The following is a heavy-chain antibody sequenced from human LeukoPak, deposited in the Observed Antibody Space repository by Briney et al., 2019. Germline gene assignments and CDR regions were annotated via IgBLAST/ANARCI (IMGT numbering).Heavy chain of an antibody. V-gene: IGHV3-23*01. CDR3: AKEGADIVVVPAAENWFDP. Sequence: GGSLRLSCAASGFTFSSYAMSWVRQAPGKGLEWVSDISGSGGSTYYADSVKGRFTISRDNSKNTLYLQMNSLRAEDTAVYYCAKEGADIVVVPAAENWFDPWGQGTLVTVFS. D-gene: IGHD2-2*01. CDR1: GFTFSSYA. J-gene: IGHJ5*02. CDR2: ISGSGGST.